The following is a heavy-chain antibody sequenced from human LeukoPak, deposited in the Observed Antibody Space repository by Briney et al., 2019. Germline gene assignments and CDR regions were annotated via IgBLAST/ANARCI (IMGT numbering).Heavy chain of an antibody. CDR2: ISGSGGST. Sequence: PGGSLRLSCAASGFTFSSYAMSWVRQAPGKGLEWVSAISGSGGSTYYADSVKGRFTISRDNSRNTLYLQMNSLRAEDTAVYYCAKGGGMTMVTLELDYWGQGTLVTVSS. CDR1: GFTFSSYA. CDR3: AKGGGMTMVTLELDY. J-gene: IGHJ4*02. V-gene: IGHV3-23*01. D-gene: IGHD4-17*01.